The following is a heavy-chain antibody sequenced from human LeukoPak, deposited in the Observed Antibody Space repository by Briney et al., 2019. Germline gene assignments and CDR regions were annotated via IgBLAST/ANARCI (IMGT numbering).Heavy chain of an antibody. Sequence: SVKVSCKSSGGTFSSYAISWVRQAPGQGLEWMGGIIPIFGTANYAQKFQGRVTITTDEPTSTAYMELSSLRSEDTAVYYCASGAISDYYYMDVWGKGTTVTVSS. CDR1: GGTFSSYA. D-gene: IGHD2-21*01. CDR2: IIPIFGTA. CDR3: ASGAISDYYYMDV. J-gene: IGHJ6*03. V-gene: IGHV1-69*05.